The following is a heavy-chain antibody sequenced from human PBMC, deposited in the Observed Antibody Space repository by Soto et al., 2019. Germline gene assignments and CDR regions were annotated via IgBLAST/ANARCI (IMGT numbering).Heavy chain of an antibody. CDR3: ARDHNPLGIAAAGPFDY. J-gene: IGHJ4*02. D-gene: IGHD6-13*01. V-gene: IGHV3-21*01. CDR1: GFTFSSYS. CDR2: ISSSSSYI. Sequence: GGSLRLSRAASGFTFSSYSMNWVRQAPGKGLEWVSSISSSSSYIYYADSVKGRFTISRDNAKNSLYLQMNSLRAEDTALYYCARDHNPLGIAAAGPFDYWGQGTLVTVSS.